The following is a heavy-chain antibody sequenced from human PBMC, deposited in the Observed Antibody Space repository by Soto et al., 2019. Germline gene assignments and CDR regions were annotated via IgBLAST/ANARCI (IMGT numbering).Heavy chain of an antibody. CDR2: TSYDGSNK. D-gene: IGHD2-21*02. J-gene: IGHJ6*02. Sequence: VQLVESGGGVVQAGRSLRLSCAASGFAFSSYGMHWVRQAPGKGLEWVAVTSYDGSNKYYADFVKGRFTISRDNSKNTLYLQMNSLRAEDTAVYYCAKDTATAASSYGMDVWGQGTTVTVSS. CDR1: GFAFSSYG. CDR3: AKDTATAASSYGMDV. V-gene: IGHV3-30*18.